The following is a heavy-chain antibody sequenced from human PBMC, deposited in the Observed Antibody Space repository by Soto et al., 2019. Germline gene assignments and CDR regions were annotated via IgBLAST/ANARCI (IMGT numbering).Heavy chain of an antibody. CDR2: ITWHSGTI. D-gene: IGHD3-16*01. CDR3: AKEMITFGDFNYYYMDV. CDR1: GFTFSSYS. V-gene: IGHV3-9*01. Sequence: EVQLVESGGGLVKPGGSLRLSCAASGFTFSSYSMNWVRQAPGKGLEWVSSITWHSGTIGYADSVKGRFTISRDNAKNSLYLQMNSLRGEDTALYYCAKEMITFGDFNYYYMDVWGNGTTVTVSS. J-gene: IGHJ6*03.